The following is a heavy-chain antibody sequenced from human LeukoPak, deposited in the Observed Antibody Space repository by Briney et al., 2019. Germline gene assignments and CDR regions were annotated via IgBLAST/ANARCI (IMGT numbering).Heavy chain of an antibody. J-gene: IGHJ4*02. Sequence: GGSLRPSCSASGFTFSAYAMYWVRQAPGKGLEYVSGISNNGGSSFYADSVKGRFTISRDNSKNTLYLQMSSLRAEDTAVYYCVKITSVTGGDCWGQGTRLTVSS. CDR3: VKITSVTGGDC. CDR2: ISNNGGSS. D-gene: IGHD1-1*01. V-gene: IGHV3-64D*09. CDR1: GFTFSAYA.